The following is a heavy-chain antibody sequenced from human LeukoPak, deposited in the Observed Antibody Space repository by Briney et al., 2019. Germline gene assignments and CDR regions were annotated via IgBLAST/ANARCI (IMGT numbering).Heavy chain of an antibody. J-gene: IGHJ4*02. CDR1: GFTFSGYA. CDR3: AKIGDYDFWSGPNAGHFDY. V-gene: IGHV3-23*01. CDR2: VSGGCGSA. Sequence: GGSLRLSCVASGFTFSGYAMSWVRQAPEKGLEWVSAVSGGCGSAYYADSVKGRFTISRDNSKNTLYLQTNSLKVQDTAVYFCAKIGDYDFWSGPNAGHFDYWGQGTLVTVSS. D-gene: IGHD3-3*01.